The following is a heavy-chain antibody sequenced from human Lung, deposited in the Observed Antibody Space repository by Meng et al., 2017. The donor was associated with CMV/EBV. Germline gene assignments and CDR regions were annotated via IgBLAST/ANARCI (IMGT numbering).Heavy chain of an antibody. D-gene: IGHD5-24*01. CDR2: IKQDGSEK. CDR3: ARDLGDGSNYYYFDF. Sequence: RGSLRLXCAASGFTLSISWMSWVRQAPGKGREWVANIKQDGSEKYYVDSVEGRFTISRDNAKNSLYRQINSLRAEEAAIYYCARDLGDGSNYYYFDFWGQGTXVTVSS. CDR1: GFTLSISW. V-gene: IGHV3-7*01. J-gene: IGHJ4*02.